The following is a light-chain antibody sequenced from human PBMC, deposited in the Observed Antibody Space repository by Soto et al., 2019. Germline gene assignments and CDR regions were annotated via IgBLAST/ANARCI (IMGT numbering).Light chain of an antibody. J-gene: IGLJ3*02. CDR1: RSNIGAGYD. Sequence: QAVLTQPPSVSGAPGQRVTISCTGSRSNIGAGYDVHWYQQLPGTAPKLLIYGNSNRPSGVPDRFSGSKSGTSASLAITGLQADDEADYYCQSYDSRLSVWVFGGGTKLTVL. CDR2: GNS. V-gene: IGLV1-40*01. CDR3: QSYDSRLSVWV.